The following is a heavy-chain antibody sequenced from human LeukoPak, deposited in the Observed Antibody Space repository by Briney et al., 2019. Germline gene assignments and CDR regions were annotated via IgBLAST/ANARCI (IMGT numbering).Heavy chain of an antibody. V-gene: IGHV4-34*01. Sequence: SETLSLTCTVSGGSISNKYWSWIRQPPGKGLEWIGEINHSGSTNYNPSLKSRVTISVDTSKNQFSLKLSSVTAADTAVFYCARRTGDRYTDYWGQGTLVTVSS. CDR2: INHSGST. J-gene: IGHJ4*02. D-gene: IGHD2-21*02. CDR1: GGSISNKY. CDR3: ARRTGDRYTDY.